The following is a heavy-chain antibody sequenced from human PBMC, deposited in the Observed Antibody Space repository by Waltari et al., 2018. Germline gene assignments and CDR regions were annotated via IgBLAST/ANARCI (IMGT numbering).Heavy chain of an antibody. J-gene: IGHJ6*03. CDR2: ISGSGGST. CDR1: GFTFSSYA. V-gene: IGHV3-23*01. CDR3: AKDYDFWSGYSYYYYYMDV. D-gene: IGHD3-3*01. Sequence: EVQLLESGGGLVQPGGSLRLSCAASGFTFSSYAMSWVRQAPGKGLEWVSAISGSGGSTYYADAVKGRFTISRDNSKNTLYLQMNSLRAEDTAVYYCAKDYDFWSGYSYYYYYMDVWGKGTTVTISS.